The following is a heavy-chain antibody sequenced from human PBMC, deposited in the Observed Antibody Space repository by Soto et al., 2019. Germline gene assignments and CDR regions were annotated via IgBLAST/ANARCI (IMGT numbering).Heavy chain of an antibody. CDR1: DGSIISGGYS. V-gene: IGHV4-30-2*01. CDR3: ARAEVGWFDP. CDR2: IYHSGST. Sequence: PSETLSLTCAVSDGSIISGGYSWSWIRQPPGKGLEWIGYIYHSGSTYYNPSLKSRVTISVDRSKNQFSLKLSSVTAADTAVYYCARAEVGWFDPWGQGTLVTVSS. J-gene: IGHJ5*02.